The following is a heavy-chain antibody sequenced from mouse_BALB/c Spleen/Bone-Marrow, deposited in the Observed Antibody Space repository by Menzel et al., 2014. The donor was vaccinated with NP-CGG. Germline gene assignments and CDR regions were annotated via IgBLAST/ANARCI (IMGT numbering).Heavy chain of an antibody. Sequence: EVMLVESGGGLVKSGGSLKLSCAASGFSFSNYGMSWLRQTPEKRLEWVATISGVGRYTFYSDTLKGRFTISRDNAKNNLYLQLSSLRSEDTALYYCARHAYYDQTEVSFVCWGQGTLVTVSA. V-gene: IGHV5-9-2*01. CDR1: GFSFSNYG. CDR3: ARHAYYDQTEVSFVC. CDR2: ISGVGRYT. D-gene: IGHD2-4*01. J-gene: IGHJ3*01.